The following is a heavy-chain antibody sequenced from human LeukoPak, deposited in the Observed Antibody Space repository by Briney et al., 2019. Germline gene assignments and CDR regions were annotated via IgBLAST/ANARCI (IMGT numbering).Heavy chain of an antibody. CDR1: GFTFSSYA. CDR3: AEGVGCSGGTCYSGHGMDV. J-gene: IGHJ6*02. CDR2: LSGSGANT. D-gene: IGHD2-15*01. Sequence: GSLRLSCAASGFTFSSYAMSWVRQAPGKGLEWVSALSGSGANTYYADSVKGRFTISRDNSKNTLYLQVNSLRAEDTAVYYCAEGVGCSGGTCYSGHGMDVWGQGTTVTVSS. V-gene: IGHV3-23*01.